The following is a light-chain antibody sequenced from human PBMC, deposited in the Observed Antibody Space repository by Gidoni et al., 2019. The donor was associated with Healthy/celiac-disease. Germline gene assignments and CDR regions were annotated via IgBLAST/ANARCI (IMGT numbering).Light chain of an antibody. CDR3: QQYGSSRT. CDR1: QSVSSSY. J-gene: IGKJ1*01. V-gene: IGKV3-20*01. CDR2: GAS. Sequence: EIGLTQSPGTLSWSPGERATLSCRASQSVSSSYLAWYQQKPGQAPRLLIYGASSRATGIPDRFSGSGSGTDFTLTISRLEPEAFAVYYCQQYGSSRTFXQXTKVEIK.